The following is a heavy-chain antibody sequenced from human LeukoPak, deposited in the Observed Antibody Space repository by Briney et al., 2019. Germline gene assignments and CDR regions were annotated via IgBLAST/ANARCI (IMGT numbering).Heavy chain of an antibody. J-gene: IGHJ4*02. D-gene: IGHD4-17*01. CDR3: ARVPGTVTIGY. Sequence: SETLSLTCTVSGDSISSGTYYWSWIRQPAGKGLEWIGRIYTSGSTNYNPSLKSRLTISVDTSKNQFSLKLSSVTAADTAVYYCARVPGTVTIGYWGQGTLVTVSS. CDR1: GDSISSGTYY. CDR2: IYTSGST. V-gene: IGHV4-61*02.